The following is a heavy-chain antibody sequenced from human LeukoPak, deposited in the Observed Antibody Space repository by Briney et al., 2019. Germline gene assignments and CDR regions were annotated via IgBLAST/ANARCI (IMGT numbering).Heavy chain of an antibody. D-gene: IGHD3-16*01. CDR1: GFTFSNYG. Sequence: GRSLRLSCAASGFTFSNYGMHWVRQAPGKGLEWVANIKHDGSETNYVDSVKGRFTISRDNAKNSLHLQMNSLRVEDTAVYYCAKNGGPHGMDVWGQGTTVTVSS. V-gene: IGHV3-7*01. J-gene: IGHJ6*02. CDR3: AKNGGPHGMDV. CDR2: IKHDGSET.